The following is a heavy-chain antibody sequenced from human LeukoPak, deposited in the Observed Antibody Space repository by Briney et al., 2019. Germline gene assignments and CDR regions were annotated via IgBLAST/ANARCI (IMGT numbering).Heavy chain of an antibody. J-gene: IGHJ4*02. CDR2: INPNSGGT. V-gene: IGHV1-2*02. CDR3: ARVLARYGNLDY. CDR1: GYTFTGYF. D-gene: IGHD1-14*01. Sequence: ASVKVSFKASGYTFTGYFMHWVRPAPGQGLEWMGWINPNSGGTNYTQKFQGRVTMTRDTSISTAYLELNRLTSDDTAVYYCARVLARYGNLDYWGQGILVTVSS.